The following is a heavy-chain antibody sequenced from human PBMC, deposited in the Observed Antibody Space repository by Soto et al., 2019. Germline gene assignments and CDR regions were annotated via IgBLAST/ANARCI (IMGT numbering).Heavy chain of an antibody. J-gene: IGHJ5*02. CDR2: ISGSGGST. CDR3: AKVLGYCSVGSCYNWFDP. D-gene: IGHD2-15*01. CDR1: GFTFSSYA. V-gene: IGHV3-23*01. Sequence: GGSLRLSCAASGFTFSSYAMSWVRQAPGKGLEWVSAISGSGGSTYYADSVKGRFTISRDNSKNTLYLQMNSLRAEDTAVYYCAKVLGYCSVGSCYNWFDPWGQGTLVTVSS.